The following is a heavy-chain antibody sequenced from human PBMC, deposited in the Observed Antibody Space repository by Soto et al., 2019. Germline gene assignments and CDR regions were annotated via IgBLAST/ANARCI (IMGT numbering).Heavy chain of an antibody. J-gene: IGHJ6*02. CDR1: GGSVSSGSYY. CDR2: IYYSGST. V-gene: IGHV4-61*01. Sequence: PSETLSLTCTVSGGSVSSGSYYWSWIRQPPGKGLEWIGYIYYSGSTNYNPSLKSRVTISVDTSKNQFSLKLSSVTAADTAVYYCARVPRWPHYYYGMDVWGQGTTVTVSS. CDR3: ARVPRWPHYYYGMDV. D-gene: IGHD4-17*01.